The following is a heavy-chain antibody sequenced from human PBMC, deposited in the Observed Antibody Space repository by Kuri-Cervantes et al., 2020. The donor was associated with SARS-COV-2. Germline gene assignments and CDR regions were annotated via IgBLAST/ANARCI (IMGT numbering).Heavy chain of an antibody. CDR1: ATTFPNYD. D-gene: IGHD2-21*01. CDR3: YCAPKEGFDS. Sequence: ASAKVSCNAPATTFPNYDINWVRQATGQGLEWMGMVKTNSGNTLYAQFFQGRVTMTRDISTSTVYMELSSLTSEDKAIYYCYCAPKEGFDSWGQGTLVTVSS. V-gene: IGHV1-8*01. CDR2: VKTNSGNT. J-gene: IGHJ4*02.